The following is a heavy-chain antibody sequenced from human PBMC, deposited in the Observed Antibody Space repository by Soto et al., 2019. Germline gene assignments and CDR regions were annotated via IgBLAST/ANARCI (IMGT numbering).Heavy chain of an antibody. D-gene: IGHD2-15*01. CDR3: ARGGWQLAFDY. J-gene: IGHJ4*02. V-gene: IGHV4-30-4*01. Sequence: SETLSLTCTVSGGSISSGDYYWSWIRQPPGKGLEWIGYIYYSGSTYYNPSLKSRVTVSVDTSKNQFSLKLSSVTAADTAVYYCARGGWQLAFDYWGQGTLVTVSS. CDR2: IYYSGST. CDR1: GGSISSGDYY.